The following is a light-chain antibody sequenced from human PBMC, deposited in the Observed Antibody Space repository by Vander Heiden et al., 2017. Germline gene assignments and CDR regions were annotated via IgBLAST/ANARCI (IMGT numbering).Light chain of an antibody. J-gene: IGKJ1*01. CDR1: QSVSSSY. Sequence: IVLTQSPGTLPLSPGERATLSCRACQSVSSSYLAWYQQKPGQAPRLLIYGASSRANGLPDRFSGSGSGTDFTLTISRLEPEDFAVYYCQQEGSSPKTFGQGTKVEIK. V-gene: IGKV3-20*01. CDR2: GAS. CDR3: QQEGSSPKT.